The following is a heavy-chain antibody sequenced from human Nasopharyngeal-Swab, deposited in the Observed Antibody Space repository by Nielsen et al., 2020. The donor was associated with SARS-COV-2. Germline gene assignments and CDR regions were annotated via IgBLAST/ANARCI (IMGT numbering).Heavy chain of an antibody. CDR3: ARAGNIRYYYYGMDV. V-gene: IGHV4-34*01. Sequence: RQAPGKGQERIGENKQSGSANYNTSLKRRVTISEDTFKNQCSLKLSSVTAADTAVYYCARAGNIRYYYYGMDVWGQGTTVTVSS. CDR2: NKQSGSA. J-gene: IGHJ6*02. D-gene: IGHD2/OR15-2a*01.